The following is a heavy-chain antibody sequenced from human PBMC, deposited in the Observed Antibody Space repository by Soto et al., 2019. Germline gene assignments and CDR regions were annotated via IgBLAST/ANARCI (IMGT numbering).Heavy chain of an antibody. CDR1: GFSLTTGKMG. CDR2: IFSDNER. D-gene: IGHD4-17*01. Sequence: SGPTLVNPTETLTLTCTVSGFSLTTGKMGVSWIRQPPGKALEWLAHIFSDNERSYSTSLQGRLTISKDTSGSQVVLSMTNVDPVDTATYYCARRNVDSYQFYYAMDVWGQGTTVTAP. CDR3: ARRNVDSYQFYYAMDV. J-gene: IGHJ6*02. V-gene: IGHV2-26*01.